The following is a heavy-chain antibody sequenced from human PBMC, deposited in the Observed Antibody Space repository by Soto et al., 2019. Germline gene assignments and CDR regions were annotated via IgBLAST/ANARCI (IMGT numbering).Heavy chain of an antibody. D-gene: IGHD7-27*01. Sequence: EVQLLESGGGLVQPGGSLRLSCAASGFTFSSYAMSWVRQAPGKGLEWVSAISGSGGSTYYADSVKGRFTISRDNSQNSLYRQMNSLIAEDTAVYYCAKLSLVSGGDYWGQGTLVTVSS. CDR3: AKLSLVSGGDY. J-gene: IGHJ4*02. CDR1: GFTFSSYA. V-gene: IGHV3-23*01. CDR2: ISGSGGST.